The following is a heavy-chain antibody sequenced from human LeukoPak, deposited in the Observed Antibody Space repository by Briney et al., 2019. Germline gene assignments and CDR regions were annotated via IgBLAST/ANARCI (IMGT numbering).Heavy chain of an antibody. CDR3: ARLIVVVPAALYWYFDL. V-gene: IGHV4-39*01. J-gene: IGHJ2*01. D-gene: IGHD2-2*01. Sequence: SETLPLTCTVSSGSISSSNYYWGWIRQPPGKGLEWIGNIYYSGITYYNPSLKSRVTISVDTSKNQFSLKLSSVTAADTAVYYCARLIVVVPAALYWYFDLWGRGTLVTVSS. CDR1: SGSISSSNYY. CDR2: IYYSGIT.